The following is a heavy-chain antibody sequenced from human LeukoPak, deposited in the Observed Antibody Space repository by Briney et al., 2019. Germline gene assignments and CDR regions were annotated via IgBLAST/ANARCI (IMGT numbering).Heavy chain of an antibody. CDR3: AKDRGDTSRPHLGLDV. CDR1: GFTFDDYA. D-gene: IGHD5-18*01. J-gene: IGHJ6*02. Sequence: HPGGSLRLSCGASGFTFDDYAMHWVRQAPGKGLEWVSAISWNSANIGYADSVKGRFTIFRDNAKNSLYLQMTSLRAEDTALYYCAKDRGDTSRPHLGLDVWGQGTTVTVSS. V-gene: IGHV3-9*01. CDR2: ISWNSANI.